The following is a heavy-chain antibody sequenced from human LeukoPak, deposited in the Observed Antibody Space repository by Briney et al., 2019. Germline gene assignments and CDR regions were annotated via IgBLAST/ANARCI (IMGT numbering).Heavy chain of an antibody. Sequence: GASVKVSCKASGGTFSSYAISWVRQAPGQGLEWMGGIIPIFGTANCAQKFQGRVTITADESTSTAYMELSSLRPEDTAVYYCARFHYDFWSGSPPLWGQGTLVTVSS. CDR1: GGTFSSYA. V-gene: IGHV1-69*01. CDR3: ARFHYDFWSGSPPL. J-gene: IGHJ4*02. D-gene: IGHD3-3*01. CDR2: IIPIFGTA.